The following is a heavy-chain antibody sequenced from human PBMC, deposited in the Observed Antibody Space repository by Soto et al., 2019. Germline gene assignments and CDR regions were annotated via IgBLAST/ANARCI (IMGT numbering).Heavy chain of an antibody. CDR2: IYYSGNT. J-gene: IGHJ5*02. D-gene: IGHD5-12*01. CDR1: GGSISSGGYY. Sequence: SETLSLTCTVSGGSISSGGYYWSWIRQHPGKGLEWIGYIYYSGNTYYNPSLKSRVTISVDTSKNQFSLKLSSVTAADTAVYYCARTARWLQPNWFDPWGQGTLVTVSS. CDR3: ARTARWLQPNWFDP. V-gene: IGHV4-31*03.